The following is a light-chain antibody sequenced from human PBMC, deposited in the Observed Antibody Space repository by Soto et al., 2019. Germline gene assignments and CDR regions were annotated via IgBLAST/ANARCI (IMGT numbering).Light chain of an antibody. CDR1: SSDVGSYNL. CDR3: CSYAGSSTFV. J-gene: IGLJ2*01. V-gene: IGLV2-23*02. CDR2: EVT. Sequence: QSALTQPASVSGSPGQSITISCTGTSSDVGSYNLVSWYQQHPGKAPKFMIYEVTKRPSGVSSRFSGSKSGNTASLAISGVQAEDEADYYCCSYAGSSTFVFGGGTKLTVL.